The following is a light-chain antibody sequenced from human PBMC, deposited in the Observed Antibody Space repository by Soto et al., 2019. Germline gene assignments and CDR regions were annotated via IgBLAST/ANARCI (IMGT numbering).Light chain of an antibody. J-gene: IGKJ1*01. V-gene: IGKV3-20*01. CDR2: GAS. Sequence: EIVLTQSPGIMSLSSGERATLSCRASQTITGIYLAWYQQKPGQAPRLLIYGASVRATGIPERFSGSGSGTDFTLTISRVEPDDFAVYYCQQYGRSPRTFGQGTKVEIK. CDR3: QQYGRSPRT. CDR1: QTITGIY.